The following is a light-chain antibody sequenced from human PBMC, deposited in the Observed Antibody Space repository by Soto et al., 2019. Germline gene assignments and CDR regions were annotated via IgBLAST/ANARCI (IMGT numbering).Light chain of an antibody. J-gene: IGLJ1*01. CDR2: DVS. CDR1: SSDVGGYNY. Sequence: QSALTQPASVSGSPGQSITISCTGTSSDVGGYNYVSWYQQHPGKAPKLMIYDVSNRPSGVSNRFSGSKSGNTASLTISGLQAEDEADYYRSSYTSSRTPLYVFGTGTKLTVL. CDR3: SSYTSSRTPLYV. V-gene: IGLV2-14*01.